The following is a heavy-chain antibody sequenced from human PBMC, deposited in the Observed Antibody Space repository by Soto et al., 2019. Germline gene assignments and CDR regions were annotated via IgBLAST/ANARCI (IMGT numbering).Heavy chain of an antibody. Sequence: PSETLSLTCAVXGGSISSGDYSWSWIRQPPGKGLEWIGYIYHSGSTYYNPSLKSRVTISVDRSKNQFSLKLSSVTAADTAVYYCARGYSSSWPNAFDIWGQGTMVTVSS. CDR1: GGSISSGDYS. V-gene: IGHV4-30-2*01. CDR2: IYHSGST. D-gene: IGHD6-13*01. CDR3: ARGYSSSWPNAFDI. J-gene: IGHJ3*02.